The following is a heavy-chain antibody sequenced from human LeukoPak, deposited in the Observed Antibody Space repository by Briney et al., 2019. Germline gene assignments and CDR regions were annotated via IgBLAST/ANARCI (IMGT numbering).Heavy chain of an antibody. V-gene: IGHV5-51*01. J-gene: IGHJ3*02. D-gene: IGHD6-13*01. CDR3: ASHVYSRHPDDAFDI. CDR2: IYPGDSDT. CDR1: GYSFTSYW. Sequence: GESLKISCKGSGYSFTSYWIGWVRQMPGKGLEWMGIIYPGDSDTRYSPSFQGQVTISADKSISTAYLQWSSLKASDTAMYYCASHVYSRHPDDAFDIWGQGTMVTVSS.